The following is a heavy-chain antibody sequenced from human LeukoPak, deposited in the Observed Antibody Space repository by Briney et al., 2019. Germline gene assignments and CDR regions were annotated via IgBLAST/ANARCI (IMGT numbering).Heavy chain of an antibody. CDR3: ARGRSDYDILTGYYAY. CDR1: GFTFSDYY. Sequence: GGSLRLSCAASGFTFSDYYMSWIRQAPGKGLEWVSYISISSSYTNYADSVKGRFTISRDNAKNSLYLQMNSLRAEDTAVYYCARGRSDYDILTGYYAYWGQGTLVTVSS. J-gene: IGHJ4*02. D-gene: IGHD3-9*01. CDR2: ISISSSYT. V-gene: IGHV3-11*06.